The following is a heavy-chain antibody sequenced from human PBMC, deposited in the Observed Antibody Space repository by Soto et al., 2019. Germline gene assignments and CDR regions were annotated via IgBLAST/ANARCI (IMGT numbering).Heavy chain of an antibody. J-gene: IGHJ4*02. CDR3: ARDATVTGGFDY. Sequence: QVQLVESGGGVVQPGRSLRLSCAASGFTFSSYAMHWVRQAPGKGLEWVAVISYDGSNKYYADSVKGRFTISRDNSKNTLYLQMNSLRAEDTAVYYCARDATVTGGFDYWGQGTLVTVSS. D-gene: IGHD4-17*01. V-gene: IGHV3-30-3*01. CDR1: GFTFSSYA. CDR2: ISYDGSNK.